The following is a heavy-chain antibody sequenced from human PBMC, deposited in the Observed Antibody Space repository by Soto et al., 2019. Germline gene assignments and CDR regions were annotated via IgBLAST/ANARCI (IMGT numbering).Heavy chain of an antibody. J-gene: IGHJ5*02. CDR2: IYWDDDR. Sequence: QITLKESGPTLVKPTQTLTLTCAFSGFSLNITGMGVGWIRQPPGKALEWLALIYWDDDRRYSPSLKSRLTISRATSKAQVVLTMTTMAPVDTATYYGALSTMLRSYRSPFLSWGQGTLVTVTS. V-gene: IGHV2-5*02. CDR3: ALSTMLRSYRSPFLS. D-gene: IGHD3-16*02. CDR1: GFSLNITGMG.